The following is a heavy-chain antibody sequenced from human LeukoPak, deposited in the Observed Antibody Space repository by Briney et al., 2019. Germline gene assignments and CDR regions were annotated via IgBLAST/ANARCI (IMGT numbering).Heavy chain of an antibody. CDR1: GFTFSNYE. V-gene: IGHV3-48*03. CDR2: ISSSGSTI. J-gene: IGHJ3*02. Sequence: GGSLRLSCAASGFTFSNYEMNWVRQAPGKGLEWVSYISSSGSTIYYADSVKGRFTISRDNAKNSLYLQMNSLRAEDTAVYYCARAYYGAVPFDIWGQGTRVTVSS. CDR3: ARAYYGAVPFDI. D-gene: IGHD4-17*01.